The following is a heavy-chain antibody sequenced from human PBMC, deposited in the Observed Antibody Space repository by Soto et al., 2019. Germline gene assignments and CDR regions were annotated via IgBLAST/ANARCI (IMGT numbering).Heavy chain of an antibody. CDR1: GYTFTGYY. CDR3: ARAGGQAVAIYYYYGMDV. V-gene: IGHV1-2*04. D-gene: IGHD6-19*01. CDR2: INPNSGGT. J-gene: IGHJ6*02. Sequence: ASVKVSCEASGYTFTGYYMHWVRQAPGQGLEWMGWINPNSGGTNYAQKFQGWVTMTRDTSISTAYMELSRLRSDDTAVYYCARAGGQAVAIYYYYGMDVWGQGTTVTVSS.